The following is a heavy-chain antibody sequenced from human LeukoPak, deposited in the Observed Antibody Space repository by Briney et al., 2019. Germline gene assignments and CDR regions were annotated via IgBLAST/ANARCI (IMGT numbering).Heavy chain of an antibody. CDR1: GYTFTSYG. CDR3: ARDLGITMVRGDNWFDP. Sequence: GASVKVSCKASGYTFTSYGISWVRQAPGQGLEWMGWISAYNGNTNYAQKLQGRVTMTTDASTSTAYMELRGLRSDDTAVYYCARDLGITMVRGDNWFDPWGQGTLVTVSS. D-gene: IGHD3-10*01. CDR2: ISAYNGNT. J-gene: IGHJ5*02. V-gene: IGHV1-18*01.